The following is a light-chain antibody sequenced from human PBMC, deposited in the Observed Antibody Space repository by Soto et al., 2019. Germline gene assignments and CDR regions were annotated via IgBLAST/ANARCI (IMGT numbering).Light chain of an antibody. Sequence: EIGLTESPGALSLSPGERATLSCRSSQSVSNDLTWYQQRPGQAPRLLIYVAPTMATGVPSRFSGSGSGTEFTLTISSLQSEDFAAYYCQHYNSWPPTFGQGTRL. J-gene: IGKJ5*01. CDR3: QHYNSWPPT. CDR1: QSVSND. V-gene: IGKV3-15*01. CDR2: VAP.